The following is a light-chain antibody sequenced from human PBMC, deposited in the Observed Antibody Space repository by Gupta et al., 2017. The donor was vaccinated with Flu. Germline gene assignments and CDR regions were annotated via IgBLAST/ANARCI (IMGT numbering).Light chain of an antibody. Sequence: DIQMTHFPSSVSASVGDRLTITCRASQDISRWLAWYQQKPGKAPKLLIYAASSLQSGAPSRFSGSGSGTEFTLTISSLQPEDFATYYCQQANSFPYTFGQGTKLEIK. CDR2: AAS. J-gene: IGKJ2*01. CDR1: QDISRW. V-gene: IGKV1-12*01. CDR3: QQANSFPYT.